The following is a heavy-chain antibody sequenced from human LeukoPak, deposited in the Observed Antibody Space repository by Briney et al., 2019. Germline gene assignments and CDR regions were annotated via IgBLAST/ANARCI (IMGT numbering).Heavy chain of an antibody. Sequence: PGGSLRLSCAVSGFSVRGYWMTWVRQAPGKGLEWVANIKQDGSEKNYVDSVKGRFTICRDNAENSLFLQMNSLRVEDTAVYYCAREWQGGIAAAGTRIEGDYWGQGTLVAVSS. V-gene: IGHV3-7*01. CDR3: AREWQGGIAAAGTRIEGDY. J-gene: IGHJ4*02. CDR1: GFSVRGYW. CDR2: IKQDGSEK. D-gene: IGHD6-13*01.